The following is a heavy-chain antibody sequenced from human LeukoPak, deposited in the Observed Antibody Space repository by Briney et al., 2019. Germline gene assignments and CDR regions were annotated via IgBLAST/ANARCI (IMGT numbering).Heavy chain of an antibody. CDR1: GFTFSSYE. J-gene: IGHJ4*02. D-gene: IGHD3-10*01. V-gene: IGHV4-39*07. CDR3: ARENPLYYYGSGSYHMPLRPYDY. Sequence: PGGSLRLSCAASGFTFSSYEMNWVRQPPGKGLEWIGSIYYSGSTYYNPSLKSRVTISVDTSKNQFSLKLSSVTAADTAVYYCARENPLYYYGSGSYHMPLRPYDYWGQGTLVTVSS. CDR2: IYYSGST.